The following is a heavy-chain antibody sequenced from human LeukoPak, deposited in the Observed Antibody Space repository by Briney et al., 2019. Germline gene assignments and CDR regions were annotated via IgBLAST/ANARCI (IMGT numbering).Heavy chain of an antibody. CDR1: GGSISSYY. D-gene: IGHD3-16*01. CDR3: ARHLGYYYYYGMDV. V-gene: IGHV4-59*08. CDR2: IYYSGST. J-gene: IGHJ6*02. Sequence: SETLSLTCTVSGGSISSYYWSWIRQPPGKGLEWFGYIYYSGSTNYNPSLKSRVTISVDTSKNQFSLKLSSVTAADTAVYYCARHLGYYYYYGMDVWGQGTTVTVSS.